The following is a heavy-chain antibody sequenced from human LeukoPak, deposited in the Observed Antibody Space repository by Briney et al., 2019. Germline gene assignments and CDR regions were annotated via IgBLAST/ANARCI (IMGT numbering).Heavy chain of an antibody. CDR2: ISSSSSTI. V-gene: IGHV3-48*01. CDR3: ARGGIQVSGIDEFDY. J-gene: IGHJ4*02. D-gene: IGHD6-19*01. Sequence: GGSLRLSCAASGFTFSSYSMNWVRQAPGKGLEWVSYISSSSSTIYYADSVKGRFTISRENAESSLYLQMNSLRAEDTAVYYCARGGIQVSGIDEFDYWGQGTLVTVSS. CDR1: GFTFSSYS.